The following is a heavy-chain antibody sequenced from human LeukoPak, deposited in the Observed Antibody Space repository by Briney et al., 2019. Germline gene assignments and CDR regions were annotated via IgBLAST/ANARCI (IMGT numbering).Heavy chain of an antibody. D-gene: IGHD4-17*01. J-gene: IGHJ4*02. CDR2: IYYSGST. Sequence: SQTLSLTCTVSGGSISSGDYYWSWIRQRPGKGLEWIGYIYYSGSTYYNPSLKSRVTISVDTSKTHFSLKLTSVTAADTAVYYCAREARLHGVDYWGQGALVTVSS. V-gene: IGHV4-31*03. CDR3: AREARLHGVDY. CDR1: GGSISSGDYY.